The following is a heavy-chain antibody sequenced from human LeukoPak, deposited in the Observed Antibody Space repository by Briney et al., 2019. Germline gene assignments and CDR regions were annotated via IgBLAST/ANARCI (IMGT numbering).Heavy chain of an antibody. V-gene: IGHV4-39*07. CDR2: IYYSGST. J-gene: IGHJ4*02. Sequence: SETLSLTCTVSGGSISSSSYYWGWIRQPPGKGLEWIGSIYYSGSTYYNPSLKSRVTISVDTSKNQFSLKLSSVTAADTAVYYCARDNRSSSWYVHFDYWGQGTLVTVSS. CDR1: GGSISSSSYY. D-gene: IGHD6-13*01. CDR3: ARDNRSSSWYVHFDY.